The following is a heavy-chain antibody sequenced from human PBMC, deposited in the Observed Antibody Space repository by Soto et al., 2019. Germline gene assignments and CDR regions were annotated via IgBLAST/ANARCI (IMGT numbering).Heavy chain of an antibody. Sequence: GSSVKAPCKDPGYSFTNNDVRCLRPASGQGLEWIVWMNPGSGDTGYAQKFQGRVTMTRDISIATAYMELSSLRSDDTAIYYCARMATCGSLNCFDPWGQGTLDIGCS. J-gene: IGHJ5*02. CDR2: MNPGSGDT. D-gene: IGHD3-10*01. CDR1: GYSFTNND. CDR3: ARMATCGSLNCFDP. V-gene: IGHV1-8*01.